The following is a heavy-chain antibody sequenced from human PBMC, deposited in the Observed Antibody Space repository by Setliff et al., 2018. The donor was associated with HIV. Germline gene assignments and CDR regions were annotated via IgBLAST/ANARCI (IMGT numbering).Heavy chain of an antibody. V-gene: IGHV4-59*08. CDR2: IYSSGST. Sequence: SETLSLTCTVSGASISSYYWSWIRQPPGKGLEWIGYIYSSGSTNYNPSLKSRVTMSVETSENQFSLRLNSVTAADTAVYYCARRTIWGDAFDIWGRGTMVTVSS. CDR3: ARRTIWGDAFDI. D-gene: IGHD3-16*01. J-gene: IGHJ3*02. CDR1: GASISSYY.